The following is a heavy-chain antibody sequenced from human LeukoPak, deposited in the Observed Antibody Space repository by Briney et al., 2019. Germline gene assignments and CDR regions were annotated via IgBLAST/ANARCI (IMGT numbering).Heavy chain of an antibody. Sequence: SETLSLTCTVSGGSISSSSYYWGWICQPPGKGLEWIGSIYYSGSTYYNPSLKSRVTISVDTSKNQFSLKLSSVTAADTAVYYCAREEKELVYYFDYWGQGTLVTVSS. J-gene: IGHJ4*02. D-gene: IGHD2-8*02. CDR2: IYYSGST. CDR3: AREEKELVYYFDY. CDR1: GGSISSSSYY. V-gene: IGHV4-39*02.